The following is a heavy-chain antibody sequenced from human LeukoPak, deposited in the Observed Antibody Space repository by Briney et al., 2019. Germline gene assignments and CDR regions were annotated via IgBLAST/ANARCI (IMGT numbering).Heavy chain of an antibody. J-gene: IGHJ4*02. Sequence: SETLSLTCTVSGGSISSYYWSWIRQPQGKGLEWIGYIYYSGSTNYNPSLKSRVTISVDTSKNQFSLKLSSVTAADTAVYYCARTGGYSYGYFDYWGQGTLVTVSS. D-gene: IGHD5-18*01. CDR2: IYYSGST. CDR1: GGSISSYY. CDR3: ARTGGYSYGYFDY. V-gene: IGHV4-59*08.